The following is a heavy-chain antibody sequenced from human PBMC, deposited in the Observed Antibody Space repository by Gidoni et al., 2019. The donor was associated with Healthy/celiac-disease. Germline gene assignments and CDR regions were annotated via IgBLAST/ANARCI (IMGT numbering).Heavy chain of an antibody. CDR3: ARGTCGDDCLAAFDP. D-gene: IGHD2-21*01. J-gene: IGHJ5*02. Sequence: QVQLAQSGAEVKKPGSSVKVSCKASGGTFSSYATSWVRQAPGQGLEGLGGIISIFGKANYAQKFQGRVTITADESTSTAYMELRSLRSEDTAVYYCARGTCGDDCLAAFDPWGQGTLVTVSS. V-gene: IGHV1-69*01. CDR2: IISIFGKA. CDR1: GGTFSSYA.